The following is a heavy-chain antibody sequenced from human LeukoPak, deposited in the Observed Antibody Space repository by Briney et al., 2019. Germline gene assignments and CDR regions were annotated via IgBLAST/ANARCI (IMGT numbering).Heavy chain of an antibody. CDR2: ISWNSGSI. CDR1: GFTFDDYA. V-gene: IGHV3-9*01. Sequence: GGSLRLSCAASGFTFDDYAMHWVRQAPGKGLEWVSGISWNSGSIGYADSVKGRFTISRDNAKNSLYLQMNSLRAEDTALYYCAKDNIDGIAVAGTSSYGMDVWCQGTTVAVSS. D-gene: IGHD6-19*01. J-gene: IGHJ6*02. CDR3: AKDNIDGIAVAGTSSYGMDV.